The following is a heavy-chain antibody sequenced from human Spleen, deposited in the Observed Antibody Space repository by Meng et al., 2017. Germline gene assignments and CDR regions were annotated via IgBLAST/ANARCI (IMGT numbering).Heavy chain of an antibody. D-gene: IGHD6-19*01. CDR3: ARDLHSSGHLDY. J-gene: IGHJ4*02. Sequence: GESLKISCAASGFTFSDYFMAWIRQAPGKGLEWVSFISSSGSPIFYGDSVKGRFTISRDNTKNSLYLDMNSLRPEDTALYYCARDLHSSGHLDYWGQGVLVTVSS. CDR2: ISSSGSPI. CDR1: GFTFSDYF. V-gene: IGHV3-11*01.